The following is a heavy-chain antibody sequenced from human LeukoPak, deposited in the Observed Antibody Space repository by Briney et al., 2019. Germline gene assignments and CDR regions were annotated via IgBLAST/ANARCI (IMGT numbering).Heavy chain of an antibody. J-gene: IGHJ4*02. Sequence: ASVKVSCKASGGTFSSYAISWVRQAPGQGLEWMGWISAYNGNTNYAQKLQGRVTMTTDTSTSTAYMELRSLRSDDTAVYYCAIHPRYYYDSSGYDYFDYWGQGTLVTVSS. CDR1: GGTFSSYA. V-gene: IGHV1-18*01. CDR3: AIHPRYYYDSSGYDYFDY. CDR2: ISAYNGNT. D-gene: IGHD3-22*01.